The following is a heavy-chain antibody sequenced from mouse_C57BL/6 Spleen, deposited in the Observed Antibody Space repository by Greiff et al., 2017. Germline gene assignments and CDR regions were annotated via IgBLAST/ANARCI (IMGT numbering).Heavy chain of an antibody. D-gene: IGHD1-1*01. CDR2: IHPNSGST. Sequence: VQLQQPGAELVKPGASVKLSCKASGYTFTSYWMHWVKQRPGQGLEWIGMIHPNSGSTNYNEKFKSKATLTVDKSSSTAYMQLRSLTSEDSAVYYCATTVVAYYFDYWGQGTTLTVSS. CDR1: GYTFTSYW. CDR3: ATTVVAYYFDY. V-gene: IGHV1-64*01. J-gene: IGHJ2*01.